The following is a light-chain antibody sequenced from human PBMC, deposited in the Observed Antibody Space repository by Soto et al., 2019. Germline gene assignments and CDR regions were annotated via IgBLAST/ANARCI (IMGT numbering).Light chain of an antibody. CDR1: QSILYSSNNKSY. Sequence: EIVMTQSPDSLAVSLGERATSNCRSSQSILYSSNNKSYLAWYQQRRGQSPKMLIYWASTRESGVPDRFSGSGSGADFTLTLSRLQAEDVEVYYCQQYYSIPRTFGQGTKVDIK. V-gene: IGKV4-1*01. CDR2: WAS. CDR3: QQYYSIPRT. J-gene: IGKJ1*01.